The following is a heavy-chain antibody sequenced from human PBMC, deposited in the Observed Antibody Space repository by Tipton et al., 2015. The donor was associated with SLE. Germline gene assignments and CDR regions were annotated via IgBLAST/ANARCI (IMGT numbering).Heavy chain of an antibody. CDR2: IYTSGST. V-gene: IGHV4-4*09. D-gene: IGHD3-22*01. J-gene: IGHJ5*01. CDR1: GGSISSYY. CDR3: ARGDYSDSSGYYPNLFDS. Sequence: TLSLTCTVSGGSISSYYWSWIRQPPGKGLEWIGYIYTSGSTNYNPSLKSRVTISVDTSKNQFSLKLSSVTAADTAVYYCARGDYSDSSGYYPNLFDSWGQGTLVTASS.